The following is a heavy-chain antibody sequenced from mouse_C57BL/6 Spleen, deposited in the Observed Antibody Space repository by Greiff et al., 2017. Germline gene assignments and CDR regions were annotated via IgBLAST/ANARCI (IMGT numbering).Heavy chain of an antibody. D-gene: IGHD2-2*01. J-gene: IGHJ1*03. Sequence: QVQLQQPGAELVKPGASVKMSCKASGYTFTSYWITWVKQRPGQGLEWIGDIYPGSGSTNYNEKFKSKATLTVDTSSSTAYMQLSSLTSEDSAVYYGAREGGYYRYFDVWGTGTTVTVSS. V-gene: IGHV1-55*01. CDR3: AREGGYYRYFDV. CDR1: GYTFTSYW. CDR2: IYPGSGST.